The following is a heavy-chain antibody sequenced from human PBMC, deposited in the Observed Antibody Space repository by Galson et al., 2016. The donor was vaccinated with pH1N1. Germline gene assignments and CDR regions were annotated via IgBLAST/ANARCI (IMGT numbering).Heavy chain of an antibody. CDR2: VNNDGSST. CDR1: GFTFSTYN. D-gene: IGHD2-15*01. V-gene: IGHV3-74*01. Sequence: SLRLSCAASGFTFSTYNMHWVRQAPGRGLVWVARVNNDGSSTNYADSVKGRFTLSRDNAKNTVFLEMSSLRAEDTGAYYCVRGRYCSGGSCYSPTAEYFQHWGRGTLLTVSS. CDR3: VRGRYCSGGSCYSPTAEYFQH. J-gene: IGHJ1*01.